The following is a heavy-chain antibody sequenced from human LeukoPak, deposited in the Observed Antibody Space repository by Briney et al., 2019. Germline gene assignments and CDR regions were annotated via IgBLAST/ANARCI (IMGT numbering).Heavy chain of an antibody. CDR3: ARVRGSTLGRAYLDP. J-gene: IGHJ5*02. Sequence: GGSLRLSCAASGFTFSDFAMSWVRQAPGKGLEWVSNIGGTGGDTYYADSVKGRFTVSRDNARNLVYLQMNSLRDEDTAVYYCARVRGSTLGRAYLDPWGQGTRVTVSS. D-gene: IGHD2-15*01. V-gene: IGHV3-23*01. CDR1: GFTFSDFA. CDR2: IGGTGGDT.